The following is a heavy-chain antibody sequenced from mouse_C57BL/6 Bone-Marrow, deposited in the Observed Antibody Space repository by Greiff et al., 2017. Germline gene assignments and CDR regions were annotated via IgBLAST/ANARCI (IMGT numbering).Heavy chain of an antibody. CDR3: ARMDIRTEVAPDD. Sequence: VQLQQSGAELVRPGASVKLSCKASGYTFTSYGISWVKQRTGQGLEWIGEIYPRSGNTYYNEKFKGKATLTADKSSSTAYMELRSLTSEDSAVYFCARMDIRTEVAPDDWGQGTTLTVSS. J-gene: IGHJ2*01. CDR2: IYPRSGNT. CDR1: GYTFTSYG. D-gene: IGHD1-1*01. V-gene: IGHV1-81*01.